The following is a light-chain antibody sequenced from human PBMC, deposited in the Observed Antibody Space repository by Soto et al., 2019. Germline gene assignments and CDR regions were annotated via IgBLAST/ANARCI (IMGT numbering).Light chain of an antibody. CDR1: SYNIGAGYD. CDR3: QSYDSSLSGHVV. Sequence: QSVLTQPPSVSGAPGQRVTISCTGSSYNIGAGYDVHWYQQLPGTAPKLLIYGNSNRPSGVPDRFSGSKSGTSASLAITGLQAEDEADYYCQSYDSSLSGHVVFGGGTKLTVL. J-gene: IGLJ2*01. V-gene: IGLV1-40*01. CDR2: GNS.